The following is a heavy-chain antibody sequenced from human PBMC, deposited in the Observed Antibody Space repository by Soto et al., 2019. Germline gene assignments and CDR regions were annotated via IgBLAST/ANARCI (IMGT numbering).Heavy chain of an antibody. J-gene: IGHJ4*02. V-gene: IGHV3-30-3*01. CDR1: GFTFSSYA. D-gene: IGHD4-17*01. CDR2: ISYDGSNK. Sequence: QVQLVESGGGVVQPGRSLRLSCAASGFTFSSYAMHWVRQAPGKGLEWVAVISYDGSNKYYADSVKGRFTISRDNSKTTLYLQMNSLRAEDTVVYYCARANYGDFYGGGDYWGQGTLVTVSS. CDR3: ARANYGDFYGGGDY.